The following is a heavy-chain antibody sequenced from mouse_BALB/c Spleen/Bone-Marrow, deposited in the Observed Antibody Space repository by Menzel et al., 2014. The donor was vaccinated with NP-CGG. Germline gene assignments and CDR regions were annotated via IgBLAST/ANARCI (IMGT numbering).Heavy chain of an antibody. V-gene: IGHV2-9*02. CDR2: IWAGGST. D-gene: IGHD2-3*01. CDR1: GFSLTSYS. J-gene: IGHJ4*01. Sequence: QVQLQQSGPGLVAPSQSLSITCTVSGFSLTSYSVHWVRQPPGKGLEWLGVIWAGGSTNYNSALMSRLSISKDNSKSLVFLKMSSLQTDDTAMFYCARDDDSYAMDYWGQGTSVTVSS. CDR3: ARDDDSYAMDY.